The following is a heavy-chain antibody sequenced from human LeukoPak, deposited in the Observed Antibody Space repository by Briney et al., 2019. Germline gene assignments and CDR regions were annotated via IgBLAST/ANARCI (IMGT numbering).Heavy chain of an antibody. CDR2: IIPIFGTA. Sequence: ASVKVSCKASGGTFSSYAISWVRQAPGQGLEWMGGIIPIFGTANYAQKFQGRVTITADESTSTAYMELSSLRSEDTAVYYCARSPEYKGYYYYMDVWGKGTTVTVSS. D-gene: IGHD6-6*01. CDR3: ARSPEYKGYYYYMDV. CDR1: GGTFSSYA. V-gene: IGHV1-69*01. J-gene: IGHJ6*03.